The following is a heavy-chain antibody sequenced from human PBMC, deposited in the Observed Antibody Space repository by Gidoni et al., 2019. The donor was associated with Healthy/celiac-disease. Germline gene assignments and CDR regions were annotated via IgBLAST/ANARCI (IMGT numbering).Heavy chain of an antibody. D-gene: IGHD3-10*01. Sequence: QVQLQESVPGLVKPSGTLSLTCAVSGGSIRRSNWWSWVRQPPGKGLEWIGEIYHSGSTNYNPSLKSRVTISVDKSKNQFSLKLSSVTAADTAVYYCASFRGSGSYYYYYYGMDVWGQGTTVTVSS. CDR2: IYHSGST. J-gene: IGHJ6*02. V-gene: IGHV4-4*02. CDR3: ASFRGSGSYYYYYYGMDV. CDR1: GGSIRRSNW.